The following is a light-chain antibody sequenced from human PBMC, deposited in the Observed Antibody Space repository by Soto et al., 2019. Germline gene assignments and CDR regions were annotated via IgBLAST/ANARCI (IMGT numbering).Light chain of an antibody. J-gene: IGKJ4*01. CDR3: QEGSILLT. CDR1: QSISSY. V-gene: IGKV1-39*01. CDR2: AAS. Sequence: DIQMTQSPSSLSASVGDRVTITCRASQSISSYLNWYQQKPGKAPKLLIYAASSLQSGVPSRFSGSGSGTHFTLTISSLQPEDFATYYCQEGSILLTFGGGTKVEIK.